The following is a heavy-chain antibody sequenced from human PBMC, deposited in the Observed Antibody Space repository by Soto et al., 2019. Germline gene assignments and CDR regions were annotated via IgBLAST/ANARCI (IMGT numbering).Heavy chain of an antibody. D-gene: IGHD5-12*01. Sequence: SVKVSCKASGGTFSSYAISWVRQAPGQGLEWMGGIIPIFGTANYAQKFQGRVTITADESTSTAYMELSSLRSEDTAVYYCARDPRRLQGYYGMDVWGQGTTVTVSS. V-gene: IGHV1-69*13. J-gene: IGHJ6*02. CDR1: GGTFSSYA. CDR2: IIPIFGTA. CDR3: ARDPRRLQGYYGMDV.